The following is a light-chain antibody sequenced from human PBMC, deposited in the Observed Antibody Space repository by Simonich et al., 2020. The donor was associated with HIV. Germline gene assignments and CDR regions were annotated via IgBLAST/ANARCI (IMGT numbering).Light chain of an antibody. Sequence: QSVLTQPPSVSEAPRQRVTISCSGNSSNIENNAVNWYQQLPGKAPKLLIYYEDLLPSGVSDRFSGSRSGTSASLAISGLQSEDEADYYCAAWDDRLNGVVFGGGTKLTVL. CDR1: SSNIENNA. CDR3: AAWDDRLNGVV. V-gene: IGLV1-36*01. J-gene: IGLJ2*01. CDR2: YED.